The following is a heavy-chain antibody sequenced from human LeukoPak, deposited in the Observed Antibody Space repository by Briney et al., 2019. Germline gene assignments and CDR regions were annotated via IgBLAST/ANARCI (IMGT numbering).Heavy chain of an antibody. CDR2: INAGNGNT. J-gene: IGHJ3*02. V-gene: IGHV1-3*01. CDR3: ATDIVGATTGVAFDI. Sequence: ASVKVSCKASGYTFTSYAKHWVRRAPGQRLEWMGWINAGNGNTKYSQKFQGRVTMTEDTSTDTAYMELSSLRSEDTAVYYCATDIVGATTGVAFDIWGQGTMVTVSS. D-gene: IGHD1-26*01. CDR1: GYTFTSYA.